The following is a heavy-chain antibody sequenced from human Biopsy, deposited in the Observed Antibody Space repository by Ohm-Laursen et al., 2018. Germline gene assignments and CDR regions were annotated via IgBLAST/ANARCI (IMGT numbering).Heavy chain of an antibody. J-gene: IGHJ2*01. CDR3: AKDRRTMRIWYFDL. V-gene: IGHV3-NL1*01. Sequence: SLRLSCTASGFNFGNYGMHWVRQAPGKGLEWVSGISSSGNSTYYAGSVKGRFTISRDNSKNTLYLQLNSLRVDDTAVYYCAKDRRTMRIWYFDLWGRGTLVTVSS. D-gene: IGHD4/OR15-4a*01. CDR1: GFNFGNYG. CDR2: ISSSGNST.